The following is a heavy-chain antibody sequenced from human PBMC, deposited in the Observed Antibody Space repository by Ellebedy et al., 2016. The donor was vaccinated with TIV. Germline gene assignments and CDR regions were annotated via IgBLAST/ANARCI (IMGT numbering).Heavy chain of an antibody. CDR2: ISSNSGNI. D-gene: IGHD1-7*01. V-gene: IGHV3-48*02. J-gene: IGHJ4*02. Sequence: PGGSLRLSFAPSGFTFRTYSMNWVRQAPGQRLASVSSISSNSGNIYYADSVQGRFTISRDNAKNSLYLQMNSLRDEDTAVYYCARDENYVAEVIDYWGQGTLVTVSS. CDR1: GFTFRTYS. CDR3: ARDENYVAEVIDY.